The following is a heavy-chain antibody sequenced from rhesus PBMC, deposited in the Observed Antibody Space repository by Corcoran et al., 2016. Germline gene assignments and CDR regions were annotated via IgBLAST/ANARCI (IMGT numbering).Heavy chain of an antibody. CDR1: GFSISTTGTG. J-gene: IGHJ4*01. CDR2: NYWNASK. Sequence: QVTLKESGPALVKPTQTLTLTCTFSGFSISTTGTGVGWIRQPPGKALEGLATNYWNASKYYSTSRRSRLTISKDASKNQVVLTMTNMDPVDTATYYCAQLAAAGASVFDFWGQGVLVTVSS. V-gene: IGHV2-95*01. CDR3: AQLAAAGASVFDF. D-gene: IGHD6-25*01.